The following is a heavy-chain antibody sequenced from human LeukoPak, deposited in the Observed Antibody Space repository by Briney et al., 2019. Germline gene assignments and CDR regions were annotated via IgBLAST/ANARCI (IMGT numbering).Heavy chain of an antibody. CDR1: GFTFGDYA. Sequence: NPGGSLRLSCTASGFTFGDYAMSWFRQAPGKGLEWVGFIRSKAYGGTTEYAASVKGRFTISRDDSKSIAYLQMNSLKTEDTAVYYCTRGHPTYGDHSFDYWGQGTLVTVSS. CDR3: TRGHPTYGDHSFDY. D-gene: IGHD4-17*01. V-gene: IGHV3-49*05. CDR2: IRSKAYGGTT. J-gene: IGHJ4*02.